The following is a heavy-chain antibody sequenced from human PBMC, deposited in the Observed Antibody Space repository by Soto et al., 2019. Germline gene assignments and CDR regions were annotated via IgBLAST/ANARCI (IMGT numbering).Heavy chain of an antibody. CDR2: ILYGGSVQ. Sequence: QRLWRTGAGVKFGNLGRSWVRKEQGKGLEWVAVILYGGSVQHYADSVKGRFTVSRDNSKNTVYLKMNSLTPEDTATFFCAREASVAAHNGFDIWAQGTLGSGSS. D-gene: IGHD6-6*01. V-gene: IGHV3-30-3*01. CDR3: AREASVAAHNGFDI. CDR1: GVKFGNLG. J-gene: IGHJ5*02.